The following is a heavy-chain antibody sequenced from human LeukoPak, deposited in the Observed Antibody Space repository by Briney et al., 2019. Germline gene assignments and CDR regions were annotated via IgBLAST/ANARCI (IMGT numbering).Heavy chain of an antibody. CDR3: ARDLMRSDFWSGYGDY. CDR2: ISYDGSNK. Sequence: GGPLRLSCAASGFTFSSYAMHWVRQAPGKGLEWVAVISYDGSNKYYADSVKGRFTISRDNSKNTLYLQMNSLRAEDTAVYYCARDLMRSDFWSGYGDYWGQGTLVTVSS. V-gene: IGHV3-30*01. CDR1: GFTFSSYA. J-gene: IGHJ4*02. D-gene: IGHD3-3*01.